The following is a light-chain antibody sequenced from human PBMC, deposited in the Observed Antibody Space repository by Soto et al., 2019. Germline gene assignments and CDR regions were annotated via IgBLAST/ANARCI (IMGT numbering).Light chain of an antibody. V-gene: IGKV1-5*01. Sequence: DIPMTQSTSTLAASVGDRVTITCRASQFIDRWLAWYQQKPGKAPQYLIFDASSLYGGVTLRFSGSGSGTEFTLTITSLQPDDSATYYCLQYSGSSYTFGQRTRVEIK. CDR1: QFIDRW. CDR3: LQYSGSSYT. J-gene: IGKJ2*01. CDR2: DAS.